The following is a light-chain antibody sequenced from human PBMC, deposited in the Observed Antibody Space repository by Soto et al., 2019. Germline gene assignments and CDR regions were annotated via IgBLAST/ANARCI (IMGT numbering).Light chain of an antibody. V-gene: IGKV1-27*01. CDR2: AAS. CDR1: QGISNY. CDR3: QKYNSAPRT. Sequence: DIQMTQSPSSLSTSVGDRVTITCRASQGISNYLAWYQQKQGKVPKLLIYAASTLQSGVPSRFSGSGSGTDYTLTISSLQPEYVATYYCQKYNSAPRTLGQRTNVEI. J-gene: IGKJ1*01.